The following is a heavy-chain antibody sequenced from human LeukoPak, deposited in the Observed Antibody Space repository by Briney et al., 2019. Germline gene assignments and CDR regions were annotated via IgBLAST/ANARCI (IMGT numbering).Heavy chain of an antibody. CDR2: ISSSSSYI. J-gene: IGHJ3*02. CDR3: ARLESGHYYDSSGYYFDAFDI. V-gene: IGHV3-21*01. CDR1: RFTFRSYS. Sequence: GGSLRLSCAASRFTFRSYSMNWVRQAPGKGLEWDSSISSSSSYIYDADSVKGRFTISRDNAKNSLYLQMNSLGAEDTAVYYCARLESGHYYDSSGYYFDAFDIWRQGTMVTVSS. D-gene: IGHD3-22*01.